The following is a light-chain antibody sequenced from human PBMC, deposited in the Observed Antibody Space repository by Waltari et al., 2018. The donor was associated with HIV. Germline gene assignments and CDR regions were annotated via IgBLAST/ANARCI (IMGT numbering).Light chain of an antibody. CDR2: GAA. J-gene: IGKJ1*01. CDR1: QTVTSPS. Sequence: EFVLTPAPGTLSLSLGARATLSCRASQTVTSPSLAWYQQKPGQTAPLLLYGAASKVTSIPHRCSGSRSATDFTLIISSLEHEEFAVYYCQQYGSSPQTFGQGTKVEIK. CDR3: QQYGSSPQT. V-gene: IGKV3-20*01.